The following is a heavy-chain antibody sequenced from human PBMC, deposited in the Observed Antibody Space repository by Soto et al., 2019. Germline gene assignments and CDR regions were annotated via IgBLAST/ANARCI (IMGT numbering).Heavy chain of an antibody. CDR3: AKDLADSYSNYELLDY. Sequence: SLRLSCAASGCTFSSYGMHWVRQAPGKGLEWVAVISYDGSNKYYADSVKGRFTISRDNSKNTLYLQMNSLRAEDTAVYYCAKDLADSYSNYELLDYWGQGTLVTVSS. CDR2: ISYDGSNK. V-gene: IGHV3-30*18. J-gene: IGHJ4*02. D-gene: IGHD4-4*01. CDR1: GCTFSSYG.